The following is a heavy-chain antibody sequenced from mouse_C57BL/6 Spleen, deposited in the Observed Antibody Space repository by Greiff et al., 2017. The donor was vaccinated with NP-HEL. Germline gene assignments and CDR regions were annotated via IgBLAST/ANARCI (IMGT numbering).Heavy chain of an antibody. J-gene: IGHJ1*03. D-gene: IGHD2-12*01. CDR2: ISDGGSYT. Sequence: EVKVVESGGGLVKPGGSLKLSCAASGFTFSSYAMSWVRQTPEKRLEWVATISDGGSYTYYPDNVKGRFTISRDNAKNNLYLQMSHLKSEDTAMYYCARVFTPYWYFDVWGTGTTVTVSS. CDR3: ARVFTPYWYFDV. CDR1: GFTFSSYA. V-gene: IGHV5-4*03.